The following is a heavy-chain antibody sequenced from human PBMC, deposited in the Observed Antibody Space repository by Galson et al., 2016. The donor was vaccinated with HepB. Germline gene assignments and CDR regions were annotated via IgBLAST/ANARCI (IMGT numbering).Heavy chain of an antibody. CDR1: GFTFSNYY. J-gene: IGHJ3*01. CDR3: ASPSGRFSVHTFDL. CDR2: ISPTSSDI. Sequence: SLRLSCAASGFTFSNYYMSWIRQAPGKGLEWVSFISPTSSDINYADSVMGRSSISRDNAKNSLYLQMNTLGAEDTAVYYCASPSGRFSVHTFDLWGQGTMVTVSS. D-gene: IGHD1-26*01. V-gene: IGHV3-11*06.